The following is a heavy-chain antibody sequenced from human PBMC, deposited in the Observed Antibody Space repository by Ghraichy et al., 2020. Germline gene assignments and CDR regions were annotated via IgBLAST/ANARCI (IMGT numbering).Heavy chain of an antibody. J-gene: IGHJ3*02. D-gene: IGHD2-2*01. CDR3: ARVHCSSSTCYFPDAFDI. V-gene: IGHV4-39*01. CDR2: VYYSGST. CDR1: GGSISSSSYY. Sequence: SDTLSLTCTVSGGSISSSSYYWGWIRQPPGKGLEWIGNVYYSGSTYYNPSLKSRVTVSIDTSTNQFSLNLSSVTAADTAVYYCARVHCSSSTCYFPDAFDIWGQGTMVTVS.